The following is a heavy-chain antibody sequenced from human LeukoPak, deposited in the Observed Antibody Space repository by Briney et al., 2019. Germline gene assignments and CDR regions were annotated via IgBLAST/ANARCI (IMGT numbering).Heavy chain of an antibody. J-gene: IGHJ6*02. CDR2: ISGSGGST. D-gene: IGHD2-15*01. CDR1: GFMFSSYA. V-gene: IGHV3-23*01. Sequence: SGGSPRLSCAASGFMFSSYAMSWVRQAPGKGLEWVSGISGSGGSTFYADSVKGRFTTSRDNSKNTLYLQMNSLRADDTAVYFCAKSHGGGTDYYYYYGMDVWGQGTTVTVSS. CDR3: AKSHGGGTDYYYYYGMDV.